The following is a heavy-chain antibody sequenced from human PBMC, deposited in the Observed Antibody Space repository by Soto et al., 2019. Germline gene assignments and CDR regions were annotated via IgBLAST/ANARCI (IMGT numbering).Heavy chain of an antibody. V-gene: IGHV6-1*01. CDR2: TYYRSKWYN. D-gene: IGHD4-17*01. J-gene: IGHJ3*02. Sequence: SQTLSLTCAISGDSVSSNSAAWNCIRESPSRGLEWLGRTYYRSKWYNDYAVSVKSRITINPDTSKNQFSLQLNSVTPEDTAVYYCAREPLRWPEDDAFDIWGQGTMVTVSS. CDR1: GDSVSSNSAA. CDR3: AREPLRWPEDDAFDI.